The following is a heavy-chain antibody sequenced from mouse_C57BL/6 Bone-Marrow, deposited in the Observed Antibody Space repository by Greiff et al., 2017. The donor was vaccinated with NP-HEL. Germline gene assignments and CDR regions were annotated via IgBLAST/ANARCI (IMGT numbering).Heavy chain of an antibody. CDR3: AKMVTTFYWYFDV. D-gene: IGHD2-3*01. V-gene: IGHV2-4*01. Sequence: VKLVESGPGLVQPSQSLSITCTASGFSLTSYGVHWVRQPPGKGLEWLGVIWSGGSTDYNAAFIPRLSISKDNSKSQVFFKMNSLQADDTAIYYCAKMVTTFYWYFDVWGTGTTVTVSS. CDR1: GFSLTSYG. CDR2: IWSGGST. J-gene: IGHJ1*03.